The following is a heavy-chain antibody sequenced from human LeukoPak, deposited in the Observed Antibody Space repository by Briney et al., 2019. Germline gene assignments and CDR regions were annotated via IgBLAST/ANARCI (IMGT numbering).Heavy chain of an antibody. Sequence: GGSLRLSCAASGFTFSSYWMHWVRQAPGKGLVWVSRINSDGSSTSYADSVKGRFTISRDNAKNTLYLQMNSLRAEDTAVYYCARSSGHSSPVSKGTYYYYMDVWGKGTTVTVSS. CDR1: GFTFSSYW. CDR3: ARSSGHSSPVSKGTYYYYMDV. V-gene: IGHV3-74*01. CDR2: INSDGSST. D-gene: IGHD1-1*01. J-gene: IGHJ6*03.